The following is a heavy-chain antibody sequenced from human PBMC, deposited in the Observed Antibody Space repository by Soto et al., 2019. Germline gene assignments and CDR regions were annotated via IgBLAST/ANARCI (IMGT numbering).Heavy chain of an antibody. Sequence: SLRLSCAGSGFTFSSYGMHWVRQAPGKGLEWVAVIWYDGSNKYYADSVKGRFTISRDNSKNTLYLQMNSLRAEDTAVYYCARPQNYDIYDGMDVWGQGTTVTVS. CDR2: IWYDGSNK. J-gene: IGHJ6*02. CDR3: ARPQNYDIYDGMDV. CDR1: GFTFSSYG. D-gene: IGHD3-9*01. V-gene: IGHV3-33*08.